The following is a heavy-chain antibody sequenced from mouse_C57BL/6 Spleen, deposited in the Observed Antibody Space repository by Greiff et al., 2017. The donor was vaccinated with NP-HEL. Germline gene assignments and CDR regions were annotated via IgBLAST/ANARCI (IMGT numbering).Heavy chain of an antibody. Sequence: VKLQQPGAELVRPGSSVKLSCKASGYTFTSYWMDWVKQRPGQGLEWIGNIYPSDSETHYNQKFKDKATLTVDKSSSTAYMQLSSLTSEDSAVYYCARTYYYGSSPYWYFDVWGTGTTVTVSS. CDR2: IYPSDSET. V-gene: IGHV1-61*01. D-gene: IGHD1-1*01. CDR3: ARTYYYGSSPYWYFDV. J-gene: IGHJ1*03. CDR1: GYTFTSYW.